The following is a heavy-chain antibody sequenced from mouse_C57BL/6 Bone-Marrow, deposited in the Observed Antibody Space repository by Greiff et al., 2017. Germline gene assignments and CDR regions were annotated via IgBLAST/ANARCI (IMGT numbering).Heavy chain of an antibody. V-gene: IGHV1-82*01. D-gene: IGHD1-1*01. J-gene: IGHJ4*01. CDR2: IYPGDGDT. Sequence: QVQLQQSGPELVKPGASVKISCKASGYAFSSSWMNWVKQRPGKGLEWIGRIYPGDGDTNYNGKFKGKATLTADKSSSTAYMQLSGLTSEDSAVYFCAREGYYGSSYAMEYWGQETSVTDSS. CDR1: GYAFSSSW. CDR3: AREGYYGSSYAMEY.